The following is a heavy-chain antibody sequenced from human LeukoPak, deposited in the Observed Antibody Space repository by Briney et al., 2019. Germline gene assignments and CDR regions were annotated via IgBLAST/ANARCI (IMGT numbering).Heavy chain of an antibody. CDR3: AREYCSSTSCYYPLDY. Sequence: SQTLSLTCAISGDSVSSNSAAWNWIRQSPSRGLEWLGRTYYRSKLYNDYAVSVKSRITINPDTSKNQFSLQLNSVTPEDTAVYYCAREYCSSTSCYYPLDYWGQGTLVTVSS. V-gene: IGHV6-1*01. J-gene: IGHJ4*02. CDR1: GDSVSSNSAA. D-gene: IGHD2-2*01. CDR2: TYYRSKLYN.